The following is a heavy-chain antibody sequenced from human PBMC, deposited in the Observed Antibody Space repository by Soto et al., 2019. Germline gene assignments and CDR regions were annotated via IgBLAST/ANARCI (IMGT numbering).Heavy chain of an antibody. Sequence: SETLSLTCTVSGGSISSSSYYWGWIRQPPGKGLEWIGSIYYSGSTYYNPSLKSRVTISVDTSKNQFSLKLSSVTAADTAVYYCARLGGYCSGGSCYIQHWGQGTLVTVS. D-gene: IGHD2-15*01. V-gene: IGHV4-39*01. CDR1: GGSISSSSYY. J-gene: IGHJ1*01. CDR2: IYYSGST. CDR3: ARLGGYCSGGSCYIQH.